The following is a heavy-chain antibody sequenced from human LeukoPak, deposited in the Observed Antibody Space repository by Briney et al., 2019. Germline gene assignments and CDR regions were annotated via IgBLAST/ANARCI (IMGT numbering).Heavy chain of an antibody. D-gene: IGHD3-10*01. V-gene: IGHV4-61*02. CDR1: GDSISSGASY. CDR3: ARGPYGTGYFDF. J-gene: IGHJ4*02. CDR2: FHGTKS. Sequence: SETQSLTCSVSGDSISSGASYWAWFRQPAGKGLEWVGRFHGTKSDYNPSLESRLTISPDRSKNQLSLRVMSVTAADTAMYFCARGPYGTGYFDFWGPGMIVIVSS.